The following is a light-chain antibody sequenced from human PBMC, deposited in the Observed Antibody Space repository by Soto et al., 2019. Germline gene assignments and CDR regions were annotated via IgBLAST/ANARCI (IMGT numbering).Light chain of an antibody. V-gene: IGLV3-21*02. Sequence: SYELTQSPSASVAPGQTARIPCGGDDIRSKTVHWYQQKPGQAPVLVVDDDGDRPSGIPERFSGSRSGNTATLTISRVEAGDEADYYCQVCDSSYEPLVFGGGTQLTVL. J-gene: IGLJ2*01. CDR1: DIRSKT. CDR2: DDG. CDR3: QVCDSSYEPLV.